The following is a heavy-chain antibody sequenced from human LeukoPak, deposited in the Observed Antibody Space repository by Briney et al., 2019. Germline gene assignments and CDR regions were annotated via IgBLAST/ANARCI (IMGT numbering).Heavy chain of an antibody. J-gene: IGHJ4*02. V-gene: IGHV3-7*04. CDR3: ARGDAFSGDH. CDR1: GFSFTNFW. CDR2: IHPEGNEK. Sequence: GGSLRLSXAVSGFSFTNFWMSWVRQAPGRGLEWVANIHPEGNEKYHVESVKGRFTIPRDNTKNLLFLQMNGLRVEDTAVYYCARGDAFSGDHWGQGTLVTVSS.